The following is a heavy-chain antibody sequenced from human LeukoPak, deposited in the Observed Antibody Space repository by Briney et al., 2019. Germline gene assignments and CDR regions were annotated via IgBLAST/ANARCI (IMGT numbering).Heavy chain of an antibody. J-gene: IGHJ4*02. D-gene: IGHD6-13*01. Sequence: RTSETLPLTCTVSFASISSGGYYWTWIRQHPEKGLEWIGYIFDSGNIYYNPSLKSRLTISVDTSENQFSLKLTSVTAADTAIYYCASSYSNSWYDYWGQGILVTVSS. CDR1: FASISSGGYY. V-gene: IGHV4-31*03. CDR2: IFDSGNI. CDR3: ASSYSNSWYDY.